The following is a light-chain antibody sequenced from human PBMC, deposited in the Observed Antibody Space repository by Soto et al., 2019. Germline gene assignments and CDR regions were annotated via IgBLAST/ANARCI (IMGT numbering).Light chain of an antibody. Sequence: SVLTQPPSVPGAPGQRVTISCTGSSSNFGAGYDVHWYQQVPGTAPKLLIYGNGNRPSGVPDRFSGSKSGTSASLAISGLQSDDEADYFCAAWDDSLNGLYVFGTGTKVTVL. J-gene: IGLJ1*01. V-gene: IGLV1-40*01. CDR3: AAWDDSLNGLYV. CDR1: SSNFGAGYD. CDR2: GNG.